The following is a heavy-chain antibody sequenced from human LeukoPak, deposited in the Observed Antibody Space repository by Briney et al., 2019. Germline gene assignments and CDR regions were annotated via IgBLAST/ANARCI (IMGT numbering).Heavy chain of an antibody. CDR3: ARSPLGYCSSTSCYQEFDP. CDR2: ISAYNGNT. D-gene: IGHD2-2*01. CDR1: GYTFTSYG. J-gene: IGHJ5*02. V-gene: IGHV1-18*01. Sequence: ASVKVSCKASGYTFTSYGISWVRQAPGQGLEWMGWISAYNGNTNYAQKLQGRVTMTTDTSTSTAYMELRSLRSDDTAVYCCARSPLGYCSSTSCYQEFDPWGQGTLVTVSS.